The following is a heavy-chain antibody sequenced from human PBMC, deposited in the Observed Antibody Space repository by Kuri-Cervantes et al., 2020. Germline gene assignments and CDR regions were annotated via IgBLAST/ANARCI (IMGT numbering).Heavy chain of an antibody. D-gene: IGHD2-21*01. V-gene: IGHV3-64*01. CDR2: ISSNGGST. CDR3: ATGRGDSFDY. Sequence: GESLKISCAASGFTFSSYAMHWVRQAPGKGLEYVSAISSNGGSTYYANSVKGRFTISRASSKNTLYLQMNSLRVEDTAVYYCATGRGDSFDYWGQGTLVTVSS. CDR1: GFTFSSYA. J-gene: IGHJ4*02.